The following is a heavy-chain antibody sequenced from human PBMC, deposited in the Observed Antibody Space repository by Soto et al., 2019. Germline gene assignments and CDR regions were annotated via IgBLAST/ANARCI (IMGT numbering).Heavy chain of an antibody. CDR3: ARESRIYYDSSGYYYPVRYYYYGRNV. Sequence: GASVKVSCKAAGYIFTSYGIRCVRHAPGQGLEWMGWIRAYNGNTNYAQKLQGRVTMTTDTSKSTAYMELRSLRSDDKALYYCARESRIYYDSSGYYYPVRYYYYGRNVWGQETTVTSP. CDR2: IRAYNGNT. CDR1: GYIFTSYG. V-gene: IGHV1-18*01. D-gene: IGHD3-22*01. J-gene: IGHJ6*02.